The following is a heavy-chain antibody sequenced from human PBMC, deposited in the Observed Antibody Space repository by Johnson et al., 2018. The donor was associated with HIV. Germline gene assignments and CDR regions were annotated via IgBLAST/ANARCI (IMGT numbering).Heavy chain of an antibody. CDR2: ISWNSGSI. CDR1: GFTFDDYA. CDR3: AKDTRGRSSSDAFDI. D-gene: IGHD6-6*01. Sequence: VQLVESGGGLVQPGRSLRLSCAASGFTFDDYAMHWVRQAPGKGLEWVSGISWNSGSIGYADSVKGRFTISSDNAKNSLYLQMNSLRAEDTALYYCAKDTRGRSSSDAFDIWGQGTMVTVSS. V-gene: IGHV3-9*01. J-gene: IGHJ3*02.